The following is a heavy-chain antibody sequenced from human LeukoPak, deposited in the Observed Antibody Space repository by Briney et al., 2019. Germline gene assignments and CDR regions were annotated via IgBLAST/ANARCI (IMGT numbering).Heavy chain of an antibody. CDR2: VYYSGST. CDR3: ARRNRYFYDSTAHWYFDL. V-gene: IGHV4-39*01. D-gene: IGHD3-22*01. CDR1: GGSISSSSYY. J-gene: IGHJ2*01. Sequence: PSETLSLTCTVYGGSISSSSYYWAWIRQPPGKGLEWIGSVYYSGSTYYNPSLKSRVTISVDTSKNQFSLKLTSVTAADTAVYYCARRNRYFYDSTAHWYFDLWGRGTLVTVSS.